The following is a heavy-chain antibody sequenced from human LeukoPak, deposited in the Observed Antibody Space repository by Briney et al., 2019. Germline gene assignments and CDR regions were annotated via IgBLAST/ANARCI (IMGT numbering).Heavy chain of an antibody. CDR1: GGSIDTYY. CDR3: ARVLSTGRSDY. CDR2: IYSDGST. D-gene: IGHD2-8*02. Sequence: SETLSLTCTVSGGSIDTYYWSWIRQPPRRGLEWLGYIYSDGSTNYNPSLKSRLTISVDTSKNQCSLKLSSVIPADTAVYYCARVLSTGRSDYWGQGTLVTVSS. V-gene: IGHV4-59*01. J-gene: IGHJ4*02.